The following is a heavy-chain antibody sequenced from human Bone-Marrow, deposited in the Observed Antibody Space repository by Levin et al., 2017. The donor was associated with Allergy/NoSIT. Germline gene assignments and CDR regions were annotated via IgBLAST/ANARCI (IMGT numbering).Heavy chain of an antibody. D-gene: IGHD2-15*01. CDR1: GFTFSNYW. Sequence: GGSLRLSCAASGFTFSNYWMHWVRQVPGKGLLWVSRINSDGSSTTYADSVKGRFTISRDNAKNTLYLQMNSVRAEDTSLYYCARNREGYCTGGSCLNWFDPWGQGTLVTVSS. CDR3: ARNREGYCTGGSCLNWFDP. CDR2: INSDGSST. V-gene: IGHV3-74*01. J-gene: IGHJ5*02.